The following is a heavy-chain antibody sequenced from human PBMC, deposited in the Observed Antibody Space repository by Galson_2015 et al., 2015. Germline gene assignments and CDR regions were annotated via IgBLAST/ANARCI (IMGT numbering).Heavy chain of an antibody. D-gene: IGHD5-24*01. CDR1: GFTFSSYG. CDR3: ATKVDATFITDY. J-gene: IGHJ4*02. CDR2: ISYNGINI. V-gene: IGHV3-30*03. Sequence: SLRLSCAASGFTFSSYGMHWDRQAPGKGLEWLAVISYNGINIYYADSVKGRFTISRDNSKNTLYLQMNSLTAEDTAVYYCATKVDATFITDYWGQGTLVTVSS.